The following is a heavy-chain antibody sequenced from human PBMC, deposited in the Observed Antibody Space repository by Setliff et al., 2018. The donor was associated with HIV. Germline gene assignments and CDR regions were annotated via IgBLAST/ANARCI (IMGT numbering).Heavy chain of an antibody. CDR1: GFMFSDYY. D-gene: IGHD6-6*01. J-gene: IGHJ4*02. V-gene: IGHV3-11*04. Sequence: LRLSCAASGFMFSDYYMTWIRQAPGKGLEWVSAISNVGGNTYYADSVKGRFTISRDNAKNSLYLQMNSLRVEDTAVYYCARDGIAARWALDYWGQGIVVTVSS. CDR3: ARDGIAARWALDY. CDR2: ISNVGGNT.